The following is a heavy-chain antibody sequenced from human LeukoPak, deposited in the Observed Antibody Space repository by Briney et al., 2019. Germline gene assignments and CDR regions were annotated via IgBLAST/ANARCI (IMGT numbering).Heavy chain of an antibody. Sequence: SGPTLVKPTQTLTVTCTVSGFSLSTSGVAVGWIRQPPGKALEWLALIYWDDDKRYSPSLKTRLTVTKDASKNQVVLTLSNVDPVDTATYYCAHKAYGDQRHFDYRGQGTLVTVSS. V-gene: IGHV2-5*02. CDR3: AHKAYGDQRHFDY. CDR1: GFSLSTSGVA. CDR2: IYWDDDK. D-gene: IGHD4-17*01. J-gene: IGHJ4*02.